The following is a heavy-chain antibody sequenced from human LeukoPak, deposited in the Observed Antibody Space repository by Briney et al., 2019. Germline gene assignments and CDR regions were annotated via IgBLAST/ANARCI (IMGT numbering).Heavy chain of an antibody. CDR2: INPNSGGT. Sequence: ASVTVSCKASGYSFTGYYMHWVRQAPGQGLEWMGWINPNSGGTNYAQKFQGRVTMTRGTSISTAYMELSRLRSDDTAVYYCASATYYYDSSGYFFDYWGQGTLVTVSS. D-gene: IGHD3-22*01. CDR3: ASATYYYDSSGYFFDY. J-gene: IGHJ4*02. V-gene: IGHV1-2*02. CDR1: GYSFTGYY.